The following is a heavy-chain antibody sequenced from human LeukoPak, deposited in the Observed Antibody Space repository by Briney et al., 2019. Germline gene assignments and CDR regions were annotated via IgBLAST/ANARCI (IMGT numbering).Heavy chain of an antibody. CDR1: GFTFSSYW. V-gene: IGHV3-7*01. CDR3: AKDFRYFDYDFWSGYPSFDY. Sequence: GGSLRLSCAASGFTFSSYWMSWVRQAPGKGLEWVANIKQDGSEKYYVDSVKGRFTISRDNAKNSLYLQMNSLRAEDTAVYYCAKDFRYFDYDFWSGYPSFDYWGQGNLVTVSS. CDR2: IKQDGSEK. J-gene: IGHJ4*02. D-gene: IGHD3-3*01.